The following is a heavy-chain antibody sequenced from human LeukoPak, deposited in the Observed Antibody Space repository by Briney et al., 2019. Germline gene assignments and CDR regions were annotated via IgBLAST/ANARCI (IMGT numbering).Heavy chain of an antibody. Sequence: TGGSLRLSCAASGFTFSSYSMNWVRQAPGKGLEWVSSISSSSSYIYYADSVKGRFTISRDNAKNSLYLQMNSLRAEDTAVYYCARVAPANYGDSLDYWGQGTLVTVSS. V-gene: IGHV3-21*01. CDR3: ARVAPANYGDSLDY. CDR1: GFTFSSYS. D-gene: IGHD4-17*01. CDR2: ISSSSSYI. J-gene: IGHJ4*02.